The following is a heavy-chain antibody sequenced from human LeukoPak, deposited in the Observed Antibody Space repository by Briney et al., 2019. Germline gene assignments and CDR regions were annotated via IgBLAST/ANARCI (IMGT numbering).Heavy chain of an antibody. CDR3: AKDYYYDSSGPDY. V-gene: IGHV3-23*01. CDR2: ISGSGGST. Sequence: GGSLRLSCAASGFTFSSYAMSWVRQAPGKGLEWFSAISGSGGSTYYADSVEGRFTISRDNSKNTLYLQMNSLRAEDTAVYYCAKDYYYDSSGPDYWGQGTLVTVSS. CDR1: GFTFSSYA. J-gene: IGHJ4*02. D-gene: IGHD3-22*01.